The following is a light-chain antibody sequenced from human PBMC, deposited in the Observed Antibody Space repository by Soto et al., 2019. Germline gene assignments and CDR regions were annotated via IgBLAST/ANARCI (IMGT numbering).Light chain of an antibody. CDR3: QSYDSSLSGCEV. Sequence: QSVLTQPPSVSGAPGQRVTISCTGSSSNIGAGYDVHWYQQLPGTAPKLLIYGNSNRPSGVPDRFSGSKSGTSASLAITGLQAEDEADYYCQSYDSSLSGCEVFGGGTKLTVL. CDR1: SSNIGAGYD. J-gene: IGLJ2*01. CDR2: GNS. V-gene: IGLV1-40*01.